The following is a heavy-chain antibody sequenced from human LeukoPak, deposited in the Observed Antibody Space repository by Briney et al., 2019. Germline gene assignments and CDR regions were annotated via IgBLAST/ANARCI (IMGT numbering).Heavy chain of an antibody. CDR1: GFTFSSYG. J-gene: IGHJ4*02. V-gene: IGHV3-30*18. Sequence: PGRSLRLSCAASGFTFSSYGMHWVRQAPGKGLEWVAVISYDGSNKYYADSVKGRFTISRDNSKNTLYLQMNSLRAEDTAVYYCAKDSSLMTLPWGVGFDYWGQGTLVTASS. D-gene: IGHD3-16*01. CDR2: ISYDGSNK. CDR3: AKDSSLMTLPWGVGFDY.